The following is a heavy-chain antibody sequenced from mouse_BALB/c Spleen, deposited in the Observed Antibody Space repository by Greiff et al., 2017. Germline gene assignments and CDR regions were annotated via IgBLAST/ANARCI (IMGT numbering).Heavy chain of an antibody. D-gene: IGHD1-1*02. CDR2: INPGSGGT. CDR1: GYAFTNYL. Sequence: QVQLKQSGAELVRPGTSVKVSCKASGYAFTNYLIEWVKQRPGQGLEWIGVINPGSGGTNYNEKFKGKATLTADKSSSTAYMQLSSLTSDDSAVYFCARSGGYSLDYWGQGTTLTVSS. V-gene: IGHV1-54*03. J-gene: IGHJ2*01. CDR3: ARSGGYSLDY.